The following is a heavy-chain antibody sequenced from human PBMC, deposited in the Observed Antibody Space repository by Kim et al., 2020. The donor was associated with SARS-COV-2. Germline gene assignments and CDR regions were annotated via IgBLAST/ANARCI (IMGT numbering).Heavy chain of an antibody. CDR2: IYYSGST. J-gene: IGHJ4*02. V-gene: IGHV4-39*01. D-gene: IGHD1-26*01. CDR1: GGSISSSSYY. Sequence: SETLSLTCTVSGGSISSSSYYWGWIRQPPGKGLEWIGSIYYSGSTYYNPSLKSRVTISVDTSKNQFSLKLSSVTAADTAVYYCARPRGGMGALDYWGQGTLVTVSS. CDR3: ARPRGGMGALDY.